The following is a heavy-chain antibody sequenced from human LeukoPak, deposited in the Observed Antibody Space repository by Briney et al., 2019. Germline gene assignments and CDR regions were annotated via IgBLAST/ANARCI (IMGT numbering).Heavy chain of an antibody. CDR2: ISAYNGNT. CDR3: AKDRGTVSSYFDY. V-gene: IGHV1-18*01. D-gene: IGHD2-8*02. J-gene: IGHJ4*02. CDR1: GYTFTSYG. Sequence: GASVKLSCKASGYTFTSYGISWVRQSPGHGLEWMGWISAYNGNTNYAQNLQGRVTMTTDTSPRTAYMALRRLRSDVPAVYYCAKDRGTVSSYFDYWGQGTLVTVSS.